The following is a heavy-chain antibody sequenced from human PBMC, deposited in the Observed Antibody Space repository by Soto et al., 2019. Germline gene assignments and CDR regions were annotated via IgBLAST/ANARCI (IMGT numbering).Heavy chain of an antibody. J-gene: IGHJ6*03. V-gene: IGHV1-69*04. Sequence: GASVKVSCKASGGTFSSYTISWVRQAPGQGLEWMGRIIPILGIANYAQKFQGRVTITADKSTSTAYMELSSLRSEDTAVYYCARDRDIVVVPAATNYYYYMDVWGKGTTVTVSS. CDR3: ARDRDIVVVPAATNYYYYMDV. CDR2: IIPILGIA. CDR1: GGTFSSYT. D-gene: IGHD2-2*01.